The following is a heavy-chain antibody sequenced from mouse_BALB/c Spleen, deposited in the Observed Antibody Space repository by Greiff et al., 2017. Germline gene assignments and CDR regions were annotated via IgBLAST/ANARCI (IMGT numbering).Heavy chain of an antibody. V-gene: IGHV3-6*02. Sequence: EVQLQQSGPGLVKPSQSLSLTCSVTGYSITSGYYWNWIRQFPGNKLEWMGYISYDGSNNYNPSLKNRISITRDTSKNQFFLKLNSVTTEDTATYYCIYYDYDGFAYWGQGTLVTVSA. J-gene: IGHJ3*01. CDR1: GYSITSGYY. D-gene: IGHD2-4*01. CDR2: ISYDGSN. CDR3: IYYDYDGFAY.